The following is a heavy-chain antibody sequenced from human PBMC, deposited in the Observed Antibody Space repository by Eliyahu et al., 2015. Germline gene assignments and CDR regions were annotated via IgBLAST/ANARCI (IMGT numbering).Heavy chain of an antibody. CDR1: GYTFTSYG. CDR3: ARDSRRFHYDSSGYYYDY. D-gene: IGHD3-22*01. J-gene: IGHJ4*02. CDR2: ISAYNGNT. V-gene: IGHV1-18*04. Sequence: QVQLVQSGAEVKKPGASVKVSCKASGYTFTSYGXSWVRQAPGQGLEWMGWISAYNGNTNYAQKLQGRVTMTTDTSTSTAYMELRSLRPDDTAVYYCARDSRRFHYDSSGYYYDYWGQGTLVTVSS.